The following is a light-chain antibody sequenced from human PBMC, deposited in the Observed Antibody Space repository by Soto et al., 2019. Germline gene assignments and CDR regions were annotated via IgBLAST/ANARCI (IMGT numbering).Light chain of an antibody. Sequence: DIQMTQSPSTLSASVGDRVTITCRASQSISNWLAWYQQKPGKAPKLLIYKASSLESGVPSRFSGSGSGTEFTLTISSLQPDDFATYYCQQYSTYGTFGQGTKVEIK. CDR1: QSISNW. CDR2: KAS. J-gene: IGKJ1*01. V-gene: IGKV1-5*03. CDR3: QQYSTYGT.